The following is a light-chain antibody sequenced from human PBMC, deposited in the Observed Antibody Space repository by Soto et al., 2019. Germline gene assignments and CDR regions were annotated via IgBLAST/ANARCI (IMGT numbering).Light chain of an antibody. J-gene: IGKJ5*01. V-gene: IGKV3-11*01. CDR2: DAS. Sequence: ETVLTQSPATLSLSPGERATLSCRASQNIMNYLFWYQQKPGQAPRLLIYDASNRATGIPARFSGSGSGTDFTLTISSLEPEDFAVHYCQQRRNWPPITFGQGTRLEIK. CDR1: QNIMNY. CDR3: QQRRNWPPIT.